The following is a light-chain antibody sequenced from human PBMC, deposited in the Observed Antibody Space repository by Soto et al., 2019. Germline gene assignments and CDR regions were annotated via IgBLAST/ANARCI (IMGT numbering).Light chain of an antibody. CDR2: EAS. J-gene: IGLJ2*01. Sequence: QSALTQPASMSGSPGQSITISCTGISNDVGTYNLVSWYQHHPGKAPKLIIYEASKRPSGVPNRFSGSKSGNTASLTISGLHAEDEADYYCCSYGRSVVFGGGTKLTVL. CDR3: CSYGRSVV. CDR1: SNDVGTYNL. V-gene: IGLV2-23*01.